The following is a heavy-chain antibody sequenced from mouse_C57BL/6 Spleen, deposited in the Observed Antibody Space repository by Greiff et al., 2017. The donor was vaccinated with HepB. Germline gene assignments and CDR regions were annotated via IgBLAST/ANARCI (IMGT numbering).Heavy chain of an antibody. CDR2: IDPETGGT. V-gene: IGHV1-15*01. CDR3: TSDYDGGFAY. CDR1: GYTFTDYE. D-gene: IGHD2-4*01. J-gene: IGHJ3*01. Sequence: VQLQQSGAELVRPGASVTLSCKASGYTFTDYEMHWVKQTPVHGLEWIGAIDPETGGTAYNQKFKGKAILTADKSSSTAYMELRSLTSEDSAVYYCTSDYDGGFAYWGQGTLVTVSA.